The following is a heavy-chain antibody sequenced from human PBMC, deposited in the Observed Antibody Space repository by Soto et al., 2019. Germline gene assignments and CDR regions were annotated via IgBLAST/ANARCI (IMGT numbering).Heavy chain of an antibody. J-gene: IGHJ4*02. CDR2: IYYSGST. CDR1: GGSISSSSYY. CDR3: ARHLFEYCSSLFDY. V-gene: IGHV4-39*01. Sequence: SETLPLTYTVSGGSISSSSYYWGWIRQPPGKGLEWIGSIYYSGSTYYNPSLKSRVTISVDTSKNQFSLKLSSVTAADTAVYYCARHLFEYCSSLFDYWGQGALVTVAS. D-gene: IGHD6-13*01.